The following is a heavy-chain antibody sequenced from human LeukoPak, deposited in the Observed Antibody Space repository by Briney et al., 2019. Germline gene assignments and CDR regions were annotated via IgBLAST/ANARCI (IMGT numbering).Heavy chain of an antibody. CDR3: ARESGVWGSYHDAFDI. CDR1: GFTFSSYS. V-gene: IGHV3-48*01. Sequence: GGSLRLSCAASGFTFSSYSMNWVRQAPGKGLEWVSYISSSSSTIYYADSVKGRFTISRDNAKNSLYLQMNSLRAEDMAVYYCARESGVWGSYHDAFDIWGQGTMVTVSS. CDR2: ISSSSSTI. D-gene: IGHD3-16*01. J-gene: IGHJ3*02.